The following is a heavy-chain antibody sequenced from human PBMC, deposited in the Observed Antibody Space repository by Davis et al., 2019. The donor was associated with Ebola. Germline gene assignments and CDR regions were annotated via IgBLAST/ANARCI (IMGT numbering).Heavy chain of an antibody. CDR3: ARESSSGWYMGYYYYMDV. CDR1: GYTFTSYD. D-gene: IGHD6-19*01. CDR2: MNPNSGNT. Sequence: ASVKVSCKASGYTFTSYDINWVRQATGQGLEWMGWMNPNSGNTGYAQKFQGRVTITRNTSISTAYMELSSLRSEDTAVYYCARESSSGWYMGYYYYMDVWGKGTTVTVSS. V-gene: IGHV1-8*03. J-gene: IGHJ6*03.